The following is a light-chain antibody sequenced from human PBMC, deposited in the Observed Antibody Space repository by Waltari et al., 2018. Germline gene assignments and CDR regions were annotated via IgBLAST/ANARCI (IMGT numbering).Light chain of an antibody. CDR1: SSDVGAYNH. CDR2: DVT. CDR3: SSYTGSTTYV. V-gene: IGLV2-14*01. Sequence: QPALTQPASVSGSPGQSITISCTGTSSDVGAYNHVPWYQQYPGKVPKLLIFDVTTRPSGISTRFSGSKSGSTASLTISGLQAEDEADYFCSSYTGSTTYVFGTGTKVTVL. J-gene: IGLJ1*01.